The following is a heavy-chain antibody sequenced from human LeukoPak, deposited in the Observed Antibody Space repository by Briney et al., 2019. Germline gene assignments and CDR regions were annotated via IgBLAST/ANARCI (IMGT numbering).Heavy chain of an antibody. CDR3: AKVSSSSWVDY. D-gene: IGHD6-13*01. CDR2: ISWNSGSI. J-gene: IGHJ4*02. V-gene: IGHV3-9*01. CDR1: GFTFDDYA. Sequence: PGGSLRLSCAASGFTFDDYAMHWVRQAPGKGLEWVSGISWNSGSIGYADSVKGRFTISRDNAKNSLYLQMNSLRAEDTALYYCAKVSSSSWVDYWGQGTLVTVSS.